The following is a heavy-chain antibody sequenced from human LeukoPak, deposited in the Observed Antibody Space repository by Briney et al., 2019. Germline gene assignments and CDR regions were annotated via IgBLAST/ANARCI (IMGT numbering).Heavy chain of an antibody. Sequence: GGSLRLSCAASGFTFSGYYMSWIRQAPGKWLDCISYSSGSSSDTNYADSVKGRLTISRDNAKNSLYLQMNSLRAEDTAVYYCARVRCSGGACYSGKYFDYWGQGTLVTVSS. CDR1: GFTFSGYY. CDR3: ARVRCSGGACYSGKYFDY. V-gene: IGHV3-11*05. D-gene: IGHD2-15*01. CDR2: SSGSSSDT. J-gene: IGHJ4*02.